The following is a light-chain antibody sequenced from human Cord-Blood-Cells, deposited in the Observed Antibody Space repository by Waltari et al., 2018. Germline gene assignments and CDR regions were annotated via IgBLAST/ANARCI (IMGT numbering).Light chain of an antibody. CDR1: SSDVGSYNL. V-gene: IGLV2-23*01. CDR3: CSYAGSSTYV. J-gene: IGLJ1*01. Sequence: SPGQSITISCTGTSSDVGSYNLVSWYQQHPGKAPKLMIYEGSKRPSGVSNRFSGSKSGNTASLTISGLQAEDEADYYCCSYAGSSTYVFGTGTKVTVL. CDR2: EGS.